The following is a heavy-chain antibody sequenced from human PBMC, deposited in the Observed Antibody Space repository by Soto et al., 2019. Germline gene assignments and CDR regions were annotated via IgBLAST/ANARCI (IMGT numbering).Heavy chain of an antibody. Sequence: XGSLRLSCAASGLTFSNYAMHWVRQAPGKGLDWVAVISYDGSNKYYADSVKGRFTISRDNSKNTLYLQMNSLRPEDTAVYYCARDHSGYCSSISCYRSGMDVWGQGTTVTVSS. V-gene: IGHV3-30-3*01. CDR2: ISYDGSNK. CDR3: ARDHSGYCSSISCYRSGMDV. J-gene: IGHJ6*02. D-gene: IGHD2-2*02. CDR1: GLTFSNYA.